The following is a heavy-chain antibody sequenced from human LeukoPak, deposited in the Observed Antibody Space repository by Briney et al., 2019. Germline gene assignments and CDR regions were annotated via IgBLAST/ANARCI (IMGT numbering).Heavy chain of an antibody. Sequence: ASVKVSCKASGGTFSSYAISWVRQAPGQGLEWMGGIIPIFGTANYAQKFQGRVTITADKSTSTAYMELSSLRSEDTAVYYCARSRQDHYGDYFDYWGQGTLVTVSS. CDR2: IIPIFGTA. CDR1: GGTFSSYA. V-gene: IGHV1-69*06. CDR3: ARSRQDHYGDYFDY. D-gene: IGHD4-17*01. J-gene: IGHJ4*02.